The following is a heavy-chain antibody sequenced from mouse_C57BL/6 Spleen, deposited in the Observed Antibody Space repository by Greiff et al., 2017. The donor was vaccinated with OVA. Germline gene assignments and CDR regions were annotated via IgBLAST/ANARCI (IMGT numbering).Heavy chain of an antibody. CDR2: IDPSDSYT. Sequence: QVQLQQPGAELVMPGASVKLSCKASGYTFTSYWMHWVKQRPGQGLEWIGEIDPSDSYTNYNQKFKGKSTLTVDKSSSTAYMQLSSLTSEDSAVYYCASFITTVAWYFDGWGTGTTVTVSS. CDR1: GYTFTSYW. V-gene: IGHV1-69*01. J-gene: IGHJ1*03. CDR3: ASFITTVAWYFDG. D-gene: IGHD1-1*01.